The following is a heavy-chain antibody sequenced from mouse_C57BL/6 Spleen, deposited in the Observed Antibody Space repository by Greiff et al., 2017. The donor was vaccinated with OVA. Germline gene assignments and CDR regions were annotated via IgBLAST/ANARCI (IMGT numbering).Heavy chain of an antibody. CDR2: ISYSGST. CDR3: ARYLDEDYFDY. D-gene: IGHD1-3*01. Sequence: EVKLMESGPGLAKPSQTLSLTCSVTGYSITSAYWNWIREFPGNKLEYMGYISYSGSTYYNPSLKSRISITRDTSKNQYYLQLNSVTTEDTATYYCARYLDEDYFDYWGQGTTLTVSS. V-gene: IGHV3-8*01. CDR1: GYSITSAY. J-gene: IGHJ2*01.